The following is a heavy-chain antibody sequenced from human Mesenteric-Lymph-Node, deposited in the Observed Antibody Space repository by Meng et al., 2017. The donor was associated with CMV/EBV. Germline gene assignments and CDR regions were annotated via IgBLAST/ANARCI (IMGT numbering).Heavy chain of an antibody. CDR3: ARASNFYCSSTSCYTGADYFDY. CDR2: TYYRSKWYN. J-gene: IGHJ4*02. D-gene: IGHD2-2*02. Sequence: ALIRIRKTQSRGLEWLGRTYYRSKWYNDYAVSVKSRIPINQDTSKNQLSLQLNSVTPEDTAVYYCARASNFYCSSTSCYTGADYFDYWGQGTLVTVSS. V-gene: IGHV6-1*01. CDR1: A.